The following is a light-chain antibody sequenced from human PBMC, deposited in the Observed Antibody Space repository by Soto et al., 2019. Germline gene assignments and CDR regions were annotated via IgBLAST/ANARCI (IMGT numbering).Light chain of an antibody. CDR2: AAS. J-gene: IGKJ4*01. CDR3: QQLNSYLL. Sequence: DIQLTQSPSFLSASVGDRVTITCWASQGISSYLAWYQQKPGKAPKLLIYAASTLQSGVPSRFSGSGSGTEFTLTISSLQPEDFATYYCQQLNSYLLFGGGTKVVIK. CDR1: QGISSY. V-gene: IGKV1-9*01.